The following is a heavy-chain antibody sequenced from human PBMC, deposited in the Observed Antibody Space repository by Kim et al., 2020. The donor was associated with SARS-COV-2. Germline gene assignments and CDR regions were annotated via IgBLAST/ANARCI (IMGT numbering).Heavy chain of an antibody. V-gene: IGHV1-2*04. J-gene: IGHJ3*02. CDR2: INPKSGGT. CDR1: GYTFTGYY. CDR3: ARDHHAFDI. Sequence: ASVKVSCKASGYTFTGYYIHWVRQAPGQGLEWMGWINPKSGGTNYAQKFQGWVTMTRDTSISTAYMELSRLRSDDTAVYYCARDHHAFDIWGQGTMVTVSS.